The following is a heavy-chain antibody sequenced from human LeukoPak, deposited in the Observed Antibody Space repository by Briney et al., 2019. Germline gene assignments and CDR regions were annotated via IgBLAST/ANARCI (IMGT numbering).Heavy chain of an antibody. D-gene: IGHD2-2*01. V-gene: IGHV3-64D*06. CDR2: ISSNGGST. CDR1: GFTFSSYA. Sequence: GGSLRLSCSASGFTFSSYAMHWVRQAPGQGLEYVSAISSNGGSTYYADSVKGRFTISRDNSKNTLYLQMSSLRAEDTAVYYCVKGYCSSTSCYGYYYYGMDVWGKGTTVTVSS. J-gene: IGHJ6*04. CDR3: VKGYCSSTSCYGYYYYGMDV.